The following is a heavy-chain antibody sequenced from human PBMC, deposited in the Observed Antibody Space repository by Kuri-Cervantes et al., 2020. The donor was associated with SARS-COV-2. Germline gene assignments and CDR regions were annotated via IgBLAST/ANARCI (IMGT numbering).Heavy chain of an antibody. V-gene: IGHV4-61*09. J-gene: IGHJ5*02. CDR2: LDTSGTT. Sequence: LRLSCAVSGVSVTGGTYYWAWIRQPAGKGLEWIGHLDTSGTTTYNPSLKSRVTISLDMSSNQVSLRLTSATAADTAVYYCARVPSIDDYVWFDPWGQGTLVTVSS. D-gene: IGHD5-24*01. CDR3: ARVPSIDDYVWFDP. CDR1: GVSVTGGTYY.